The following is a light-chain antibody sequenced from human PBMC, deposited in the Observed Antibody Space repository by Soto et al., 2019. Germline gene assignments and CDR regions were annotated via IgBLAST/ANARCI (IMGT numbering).Light chain of an antibody. Sequence: EIVLTQSPGTLSLSPGTRATLSCRASQSVSSSYLAWYQQKPGQAHRLLIYGASRRATAVPDRFSGSGSETDFTLTISRLEPEDFAVYYCKVYADSPMFTFGQGTKLEIK. CDR2: GAS. CDR3: KVYADSPMFT. V-gene: IGKV3-20*01. CDR1: QSVSSSY. J-gene: IGKJ2*01.